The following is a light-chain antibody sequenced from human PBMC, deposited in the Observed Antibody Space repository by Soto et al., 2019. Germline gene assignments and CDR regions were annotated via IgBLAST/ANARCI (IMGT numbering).Light chain of an antibody. CDR3: MQALQTPRGLT. CDR2: LGS. CDR1: QSLLHSNVYNY. V-gene: IGKV2-28*01. J-gene: IGKJ4*01. Sequence: DIVMTQSPLSLPVTPGEPASISCRSSQSLLHSNVYNYLDWYLQKPGQSPQLLIYLGSNRASGVPDRCSGSGSGTDFTLKISRVEAEDVWVYYCMQALQTPRGLTFGGGPKVEIK.